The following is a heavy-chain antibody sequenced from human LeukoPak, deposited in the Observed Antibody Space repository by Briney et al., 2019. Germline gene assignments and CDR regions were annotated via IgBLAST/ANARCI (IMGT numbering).Heavy chain of an antibody. CDR3: AKLDYYDTH. Sequence: PGGSLRLSCAASGFTFGTYWMSWVRQAPGKGLEWVANINEDGSQKDYLDSVKGRFTISRDNAKDSLYLQMSSLRAEDTAVYFCAKLDYYDTHWGQGTLVTVSS. D-gene: IGHD3-22*01. CDR2: INEDGSQK. V-gene: IGHV3-7*05. J-gene: IGHJ4*02. CDR1: GFTFGTYW.